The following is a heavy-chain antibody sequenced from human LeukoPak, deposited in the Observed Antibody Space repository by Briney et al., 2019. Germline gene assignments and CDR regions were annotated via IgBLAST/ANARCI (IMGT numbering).Heavy chain of an antibody. Sequence: SVKVSCKASGGTFSSYAISWVRQAPGQGLEWMGGIIPIFCTSNYAHKFQGRVTVTTDESKSTAYMELSSLRSEDTAVYYCAQGSGGSGVDAFDIWGQGTMVTVSS. CDR2: IIPIFCTS. D-gene: IGHD2-15*01. CDR1: GGTFSSYA. J-gene: IGHJ3*02. V-gene: IGHV1-69*05. CDR3: AQGSGGSGVDAFDI.